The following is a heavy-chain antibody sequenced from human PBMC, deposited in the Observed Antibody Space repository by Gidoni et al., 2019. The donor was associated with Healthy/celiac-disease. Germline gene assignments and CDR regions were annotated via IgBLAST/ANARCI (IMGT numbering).Heavy chain of an antibody. D-gene: IGHD2-21*01. V-gene: IGHV4-34*01. CDR1: GGSVSGYY. Sequence: QVQLQQWGAGLLKPSETLSLTCAVYGGSVSGYYWSWIRQPPGKGLEWIGEINHSGSTNYNPSLKSRVTISVDTSKNQFSLKLSSVTAADTAVYYCAREDKGDSSWGQGTLVTVSS. J-gene: IGHJ5*02. CDR3: AREDKGDSS. CDR2: INHSGST.